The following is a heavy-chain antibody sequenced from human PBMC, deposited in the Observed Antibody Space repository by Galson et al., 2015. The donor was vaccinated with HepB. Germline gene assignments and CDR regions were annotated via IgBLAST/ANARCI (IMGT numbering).Heavy chain of an antibody. CDR3: ARGPLAAAYGMDV. V-gene: IGHV4-34*01. J-gene: IGHJ6*02. Sequence: SETLSLTCAVYGGSFSGYYWSWIRQPPGKGLEWIGEINHSGSTNYNPSLKSRVTISVDTSKNQFSLKLSSVTAADTAVYYCARGPLAAAYGMDVWGQGTTVTVSS. CDR1: GGSFSGYY. D-gene: IGHD6-13*01. CDR2: INHSGST.